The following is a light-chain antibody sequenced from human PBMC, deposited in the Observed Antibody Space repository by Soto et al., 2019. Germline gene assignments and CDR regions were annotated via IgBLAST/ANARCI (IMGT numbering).Light chain of an antibody. CDR3: QAWDSSTVV. J-gene: IGLJ2*01. V-gene: IGLV3-1*01. CDR2: QDM. CDR1: KLGNKY. Sequence: SYELTQPPSVSVSPGQTASMTCSGDKLGNKYACWYQQKPGQSPVLVIYQDMKRPSGIPERFSGSNSGNTATLTISGTQAMDEADYYCQAWDSSTVVFGGGTKLTVL.